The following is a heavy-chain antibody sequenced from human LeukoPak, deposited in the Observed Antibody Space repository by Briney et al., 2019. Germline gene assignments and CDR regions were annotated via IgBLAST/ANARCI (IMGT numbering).Heavy chain of an antibody. Sequence: GGSLRLSCAASGFTLSSYWMHWVRQVPGKGLVWVSRINSDGSSTSYADSVKGRFTISRDNSKNTLYLQMNSLRAEDTAVYYCAKDGLGGFGDYMDVWGKGTTVTISS. V-gene: IGHV3-74*01. CDR2: INSDGSST. J-gene: IGHJ6*03. CDR3: AKDGLGGFGDYMDV. CDR1: GFTLSSYW. D-gene: IGHD3-10*01.